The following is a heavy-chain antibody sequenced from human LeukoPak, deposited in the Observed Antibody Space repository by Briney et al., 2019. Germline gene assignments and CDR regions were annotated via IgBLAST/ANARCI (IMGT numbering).Heavy chain of an antibody. D-gene: IGHD1-20*01. CDR2: ISAYNGNT. J-gene: IGHJ6*02. Sequence: ASVKVSCKASGYTFTSYGISWVRQAPGQGLEWMGWISAYNGNTNYAQKLQGRVTMTTDTSTSTAYMELRSLRSDDTAMYYCARSDGDNWNDAGGWYFDLWGQGTTVTVSS. CDR1: GYTFTSYG. CDR3: ARSDGDNWNDAGGWYFDL. V-gene: IGHV1-18*01.